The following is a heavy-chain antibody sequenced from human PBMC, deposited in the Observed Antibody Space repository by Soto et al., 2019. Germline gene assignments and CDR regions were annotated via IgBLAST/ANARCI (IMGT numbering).Heavy chain of an antibody. CDR2: IFYSGST. Sequence: QVQLQESGPGLVKPSQTLSLTCTVSGGSISSGGYYWSWIRQHPGKGLEWIGYIFYSGSTYYNPSLKSRVTISVNISKNQFSLKLSSVTAADTAVYYCARGSGSYPNWFDPWGQGTLVTVSS. V-gene: IGHV4-31*03. CDR1: GGSISSGGYY. D-gene: IGHD3-10*01. J-gene: IGHJ5*02. CDR3: ARGSGSYPNWFDP.